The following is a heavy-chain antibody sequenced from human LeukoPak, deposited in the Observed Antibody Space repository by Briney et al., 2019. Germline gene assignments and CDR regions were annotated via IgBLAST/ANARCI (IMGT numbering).Heavy chain of an antibody. CDR3: AREGSLLGAFDV. CDR1: GFTFSTYW. Sequence: GGSLRLSCAASGFTFSTYWMNWVRQAPGKGLEWAADIKPDGSHVSYVDSVKGRFSISRDNAQNSLYLQVSSLRAEDTAIYYCAREGSLLGAFDVWGQGTMVTVSS. CDR2: IKPDGSHV. V-gene: IGHV3-7*01. J-gene: IGHJ3*01.